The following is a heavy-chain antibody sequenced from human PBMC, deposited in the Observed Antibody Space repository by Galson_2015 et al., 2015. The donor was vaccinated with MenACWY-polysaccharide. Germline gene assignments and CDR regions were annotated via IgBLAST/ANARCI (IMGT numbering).Heavy chain of an antibody. CDR1: GFTFSTYW. J-gene: IGHJ6*02. D-gene: IGHD4-23*01. CDR3: ARWGYYYGLDA. Sequence: SLRLSCAASGFTFSTYWMGWVRQAPGKGLEWVATIKGDGSETYYVESVKGRFTISRDNAENSLYLQMSSLRVDDTAVYYCARWGYYYGLDAWGQGTTVTVSS. CDR2: IKGDGSET. V-gene: IGHV3-7*01.